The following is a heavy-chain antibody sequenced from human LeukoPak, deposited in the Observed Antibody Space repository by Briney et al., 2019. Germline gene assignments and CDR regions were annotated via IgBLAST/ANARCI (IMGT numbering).Heavy chain of an antibody. CDR2: INWNGGST. CDR1: GFTFDDYG. J-gene: IGHJ4*02. V-gene: IGHV3-20*04. D-gene: IGHD3-10*01. Sequence: RPGGSLRLSCAASGFTFDDYGMSWVRQAPGKGLEWVSGINWNGGSTGYADSVKGRFTISRDNAKNSLYLQMNSLRAEDMALYYCAKDIFSAGAISSFDCWGQGTLVTVSS. CDR3: AKDIFSAGAISSFDC.